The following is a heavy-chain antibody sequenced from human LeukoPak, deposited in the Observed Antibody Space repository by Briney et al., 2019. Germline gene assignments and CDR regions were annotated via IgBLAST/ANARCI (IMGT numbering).Heavy chain of an antibody. V-gene: IGHV3-15*01. D-gene: IGHD3-22*01. CDR1: GFTFTNAW. CDR2: IKSASDGGTT. CDR3: TTEYYYDSSGSLFYFDY. J-gene: IGHJ4*02. Sequence: GGSLRLSCTASGFTFTNAWMTWVRQAPGKELVWVGRIKSASDGGTTDYAAPVKGRFTISRDDSKNTLYLQMDSLNSEDSAVYYCTTEYYYDSSGSLFYFDYWGQGSLVTVSS.